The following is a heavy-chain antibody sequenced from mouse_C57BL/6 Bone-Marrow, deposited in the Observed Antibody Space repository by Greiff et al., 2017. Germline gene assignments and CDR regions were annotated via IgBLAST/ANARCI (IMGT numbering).Heavy chain of an antibody. CDR2: IYPGSGNT. CDR3: ARRTGRDYYAMDY. CDR1: GYTFTDYY. D-gene: IGHD4-1*01. Sequence: VQLQQSGPELVKPGASVKLSCKASGYTFTDYYINWVKQRPGQGLEWIARIYPGSGNTYYNEKFKGKATLTAEKSSSTAYMQLSSLTSEDSAVYFCARRTGRDYYAMDYWGQGTSVTVSS. J-gene: IGHJ4*01. V-gene: IGHV1-76*01.